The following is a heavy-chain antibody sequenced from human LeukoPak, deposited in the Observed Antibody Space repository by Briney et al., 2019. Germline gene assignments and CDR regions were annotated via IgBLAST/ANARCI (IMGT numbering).Heavy chain of an antibody. CDR2: ISSSNSTI. CDR1: GFTFSSYE. J-gene: IGHJ3*02. CDR3: VRDHHRRLYDSQARDTFDI. Sequence: GGSLRLSCAASGFTFSSYEMNWVRQAPGKGLEWVSYISSSNSTIYYADSVKGRFTISRDNAKNSLYLQMNSLRAEDTAVYYCVRDHHRRLYDSQARDTFDIWGQGTMVTVSS. V-gene: IGHV3-48*01. D-gene: IGHD3-22*01.